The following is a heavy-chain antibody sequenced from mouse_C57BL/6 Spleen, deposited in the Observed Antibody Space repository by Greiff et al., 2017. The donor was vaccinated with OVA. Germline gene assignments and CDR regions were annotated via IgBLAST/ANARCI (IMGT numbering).Heavy chain of an antibody. D-gene: IGHD1-1*01. CDR1: GYTFTDYN. V-gene: IGHV1-18*01. CDR2: INPNNGGT. Sequence: EVQLQQSGPELVKPGASVKIPCKASGYTFTDYNMDWVKQSHGKSLEWIGDINPNNGGTIYNQKFKGKATLTVDKSSSTAYMELRSLTSEDTAVYYWARGVTTVENYAMDYWGQGTSVTVSS. CDR3: ARGVTTVENYAMDY. J-gene: IGHJ4*01.